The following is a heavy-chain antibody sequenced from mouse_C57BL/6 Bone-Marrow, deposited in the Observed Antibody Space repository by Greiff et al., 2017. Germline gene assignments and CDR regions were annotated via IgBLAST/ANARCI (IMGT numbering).Heavy chain of an antibody. CDR2: IDPSDSYT. J-gene: IGHJ4*01. V-gene: IGHV1-59*01. CDR1: GYTFTSYW. Sequence: QVQLQQPGAELVRPGTSVKLSCKASGYTFTSYWMHWVKQRPGQGLEWIGVIDPSDSYTNYNQKFKGKATLTVDTSSSTASMQLSSLTSEDSAVYYCARNYYGNYGFYAMDYWGQGTSVTVSS. D-gene: IGHD2-1*01. CDR3: ARNYYGNYGFYAMDY.